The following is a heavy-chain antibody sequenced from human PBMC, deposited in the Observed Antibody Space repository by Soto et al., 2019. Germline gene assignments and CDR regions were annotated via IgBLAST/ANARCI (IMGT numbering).Heavy chain of an antibody. CDR1: GGFVSSGSYY. J-gene: IGHJ3*02. CDR2: MSHSGGT. V-gene: IGHV4-34*01. D-gene: IGHD1-1*01. CDR3: ARVERGTATTVVDAFDI. Sequence: QVQLQQWGAGLWKPSETLSLTCAVYGGFVSSGSYYWSWIRQPPEKGLEWIGEMSHSGGTHFNPSLKSRVTISVDTSKNQFSLKMSSVTAADTALYYCARVERGTATTVVDAFDIWGPGTMVTVSS.